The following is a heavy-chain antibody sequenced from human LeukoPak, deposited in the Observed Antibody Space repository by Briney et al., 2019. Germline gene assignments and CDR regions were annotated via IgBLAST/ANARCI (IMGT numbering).Heavy chain of an antibody. CDR2: ISAYNGNT. V-gene: IGHV1-18*01. CDR1: GYTFTSYG. J-gene: IGHJ2*01. D-gene: IGHD1-14*01. CDR3: ARVPGLDWYFDL. Sequence: ASVKVSCKASGYTFTSYGISWVRQAPGQGLEWMGWISAYNGNTNYAQKLQGRATMTTDTSTNTAYMELRSLRSDDTAVYYCARVPGLDWYFDLWGRGTLVTVSS.